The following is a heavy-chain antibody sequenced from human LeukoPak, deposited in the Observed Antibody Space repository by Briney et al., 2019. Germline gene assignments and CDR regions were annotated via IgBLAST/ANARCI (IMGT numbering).Heavy chain of an antibody. CDR1: GYSVTSYW. V-gene: IGHV5-51*01. D-gene: IGHD6-13*01. CDR2: IYPCYSYT. J-gene: IGHJ4*02. CDR3: ASRWY. Sequence: GGSRKISWKGSGYSVTSYWIGWGPQRSGKGLEWMGIIYPCYSYTIYSPSFQGQVPIPADKSLSTAYLQWSSLKASDTAMYYCASRWYWGQGTLVTAS.